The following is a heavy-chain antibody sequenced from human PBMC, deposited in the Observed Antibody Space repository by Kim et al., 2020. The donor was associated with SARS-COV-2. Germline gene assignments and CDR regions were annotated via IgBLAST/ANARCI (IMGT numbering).Heavy chain of an antibody. Sequence: SHQSRVPISVDTSKNQFSLKLSSVTAADTAVYYCARRQGGHYYYYYGMDVWGQGTTVTVSS. CDR3: ARRQGGHYYYYYGMDV. D-gene: IGHD2-15*01. V-gene: IGHV4-59*12. J-gene: IGHJ6*02.